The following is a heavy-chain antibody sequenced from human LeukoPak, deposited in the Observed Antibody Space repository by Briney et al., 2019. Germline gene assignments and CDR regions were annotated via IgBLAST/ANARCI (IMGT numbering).Heavy chain of an antibody. J-gene: IGHJ3*02. V-gene: IGHV3-30*02. CDR1: GFIFSYYG. CDR2: IQYDGSDK. Sequence: GGSLRLSCEASGFIFSYYGIHWVRQAPGKGLEWVAFIQYDGSDKYYADSVQGRFTISRDNSKNTVYLQMNSVRAEDTAVYYCARDLKGQYQDAFDIWGQGTMVTVSS. D-gene: IGHD2-2*01. CDR3: ARDLKGQYQDAFDI.